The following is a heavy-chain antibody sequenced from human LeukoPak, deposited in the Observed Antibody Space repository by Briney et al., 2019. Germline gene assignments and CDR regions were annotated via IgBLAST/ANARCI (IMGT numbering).Heavy chain of an antibody. Sequence: SETLSLTCAVYGASFNDYYWSWIRHSPTKGLEWIGEVNHSGSAKYNPSLKGRVTISADKSKNQFFLRLSPVAAADSGVYYCARERASNNHDNWFDPWGQGTLVTVSS. CDR2: VNHSGSA. J-gene: IGHJ5*02. CDR3: ARERASNNHDNWFDP. V-gene: IGHV4-34*01. CDR1: GASFNDYY.